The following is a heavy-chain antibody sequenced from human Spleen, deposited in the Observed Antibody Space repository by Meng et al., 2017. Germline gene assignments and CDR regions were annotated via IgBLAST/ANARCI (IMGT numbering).Heavy chain of an antibody. V-gene: IGHV1-2*02. J-gene: IGHJ6*02. Sequence: ASVKVSCKASGYSFTAYYMHWVRQAPGQGLEWMGTIRPSGGSTTYTQQFQGRVTMTRDTSISTAYMELSRLRSDDTAGYYGARGKGRGYSGYNTKPYYYYGMDVWGQGTTVTVSS. D-gene: IGHD5-12*01. CDR2: IRPSGGST. CDR1: GYSFTAYY. CDR3: ARGKGRGYSGYNTKPYYYYGMDV.